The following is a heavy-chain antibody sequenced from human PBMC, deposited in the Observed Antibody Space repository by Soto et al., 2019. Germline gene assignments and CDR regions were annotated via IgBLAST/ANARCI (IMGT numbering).Heavy chain of an antibody. D-gene: IGHD7-27*01. Sequence: ASVKVSCKASGYTFTGYYMHWVRQAPGQGLEWMGWINPNSGGTNYAQKFQGRVTMTRDTSISTAYMELSRLRSDDTAVYYCARERAVTGDHYYYGMDVWGQGTTVTVSS. V-gene: IGHV1-2*02. CDR3: ARERAVTGDHYYYGMDV. CDR1: GYTFTGYY. J-gene: IGHJ6*02. CDR2: INPNSGGT.